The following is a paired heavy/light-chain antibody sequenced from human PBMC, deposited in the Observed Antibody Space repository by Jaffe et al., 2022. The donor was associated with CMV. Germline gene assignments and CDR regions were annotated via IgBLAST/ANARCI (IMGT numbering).Light chain of an antibody. CDR1: NIEGKS. J-gene: IGLJ1*01. CDR3: QVWHSSADPPYV. CDR2: YDN. Sequence: SYVLTQPPSVSVAPGKTARISCGGNNIEGKSVHWYQQKPGQAPVLVIYYDNDRPSGIPERFSGSNSGNTATLTISRVEVGDEADYYCQVWHSSADPPYVFGPGTKVTVL. V-gene: IGLV3-21*04.
Heavy chain of an antibody. J-gene: IGHJ4*02. Sequence: QVQLQQWGAGLLKASETLSLTCAVYGGSFSGYHWSWIRQPPGKGLEWIGEIDQSGSTNYSPSLRSRVSISVDTSKNQFSLKVKSVTAADTAVYYCARQDPPKYYDNSPLPYWGQGTLVTVSS. V-gene: IGHV4-34*02. CDR1: GGSFSGYH. CDR3: ARQDPPKYYDNSPLPY. D-gene: IGHD3-22*01. CDR2: IDQSGST.